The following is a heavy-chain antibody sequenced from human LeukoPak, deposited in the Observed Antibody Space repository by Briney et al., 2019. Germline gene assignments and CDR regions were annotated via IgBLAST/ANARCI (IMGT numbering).Heavy chain of an antibody. V-gene: IGHV3-23*01. CDR3: AKVRGSGPDYYYYYGMDV. D-gene: IGHD3-10*01. Sequence: PGGSLRLSCAASGFTFSSYAMSWVRQAPGKGLEWVSAISGSGGSTYYADSVKGRFTISRDNSKNTLYLQMNSLRAEDTAVYYCAKVRGSGPDYYYYYGMDVWGQGTTVTVSS. J-gene: IGHJ6*02. CDR2: ISGSGGST. CDR1: GFTFSSYA.